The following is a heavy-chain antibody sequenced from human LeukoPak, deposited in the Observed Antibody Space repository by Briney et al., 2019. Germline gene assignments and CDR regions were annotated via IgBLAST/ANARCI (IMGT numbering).Heavy chain of an antibody. V-gene: IGHV4-4*02. J-gene: IGHJ5*02. CDR1: GGSISSSNW. Sequence: SETLSLTCAVSGGSISSSNWWSWVRQPPGKGLEWIGEIYHSGSTNNNPSLKSRVTISVDKSKNQFSLKLSSVTAADTAVYYCARIMGRGYCSSTSCRGDWFDPWGQGTLVTVSS. CDR2: IYHSGST. D-gene: IGHD2-2*01. CDR3: ARIMGRGYCSSTSCRGDWFDP.